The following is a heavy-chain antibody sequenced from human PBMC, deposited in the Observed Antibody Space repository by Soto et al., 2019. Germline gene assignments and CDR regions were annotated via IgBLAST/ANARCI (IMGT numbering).Heavy chain of an antibody. J-gene: IGHJ6*02. Sequence: GGSLRLSCAASGFTFSSYGMHWVRQAPGKGLEWVAVIWYDGSNKYYADSVKGRFTISRDNSKNTLYLQMNSLRAEDTAVYYCARKVAGKTGSYYGMDVWGQGTTVTVSS. V-gene: IGHV3-33*01. CDR2: IWYDGSNK. D-gene: IGHD6-19*01. CDR3: ARKVAGKTGSYYGMDV. CDR1: GFTFSSYG.